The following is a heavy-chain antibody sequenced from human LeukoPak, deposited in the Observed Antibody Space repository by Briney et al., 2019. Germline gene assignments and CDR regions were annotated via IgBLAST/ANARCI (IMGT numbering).Heavy chain of an antibody. CDR3: ARIIAGRLDF. V-gene: IGHV4-59*13. CDR1: GDSFSSDS. J-gene: IGHJ4*02. CDR2: KYYSVDT. D-gene: IGHD6-6*01. Sequence: SEPLSLTCTVSGDSFSSDSWRWLPRSPGKGGGWIGDKYYSVDTHYAPSLKNRVTIPVDTSKNQFSLKMSSVTAADTAVYYCARIIAGRLDFWGQGTLVTVSS.